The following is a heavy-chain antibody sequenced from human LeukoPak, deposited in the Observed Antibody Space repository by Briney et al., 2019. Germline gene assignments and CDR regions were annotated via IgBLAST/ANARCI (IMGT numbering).Heavy chain of an antibody. J-gene: IGHJ4*02. CDR3: ARDQYDTWSRRGNFDS. CDR2: ISGSGGST. D-gene: IGHD3-3*01. Sequence: GGSLRLSCAASGFTFSNYAMSWVRQAPGKGLEWVSAISGSGGSTHYADSVKGRFTISRDNTKNSLYLQMNSLRVEDTAVFYCARDQYDTWSRRGNFDSWGQGTLVTVPS. CDR1: GFTFSNYA. V-gene: IGHV3-23*01.